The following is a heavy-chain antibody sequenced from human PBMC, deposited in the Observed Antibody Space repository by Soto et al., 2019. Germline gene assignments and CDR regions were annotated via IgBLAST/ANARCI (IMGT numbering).Heavy chain of an antibody. J-gene: IGHJ5*01. CDR2: ITASGGRT. V-gene: IGHV3-23*01. Sequence: EVHLLESGGGLVQPGGSLRLSCTASGFTFSSYAMTWVRQAPGRGLEGVTGITASGGRTFYAESVKGRFTISRDNSRSTLYLQMNSLRAEDTAVYYCAKHTRYADYVRWFDSWGQGTLVTVSS. CDR3: AKHTRYADYVRWFDS. CDR1: GFTFSSYA. D-gene: IGHD4-17*01.